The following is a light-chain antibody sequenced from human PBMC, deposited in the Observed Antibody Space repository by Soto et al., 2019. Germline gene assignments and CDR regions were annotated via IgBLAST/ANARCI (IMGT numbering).Light chain of an antibody. V-gene: IGLV1-40*01. CDR1: SSNIGAGYD. CDR3: QSYDSSLRGWV. Sequence: QSVLTQPPSVSGAPRQRVTISCTESSSNIGAGYDVHWYQQLPGTAPKLLIYGNSNRPSGVPDRFSGCKSGTSAYLAFTGLQAEDEADYYCQSYDSSLRGWVFGGGTKLTVL. J-gene: IGLJ3*02. CDR2: GNS.